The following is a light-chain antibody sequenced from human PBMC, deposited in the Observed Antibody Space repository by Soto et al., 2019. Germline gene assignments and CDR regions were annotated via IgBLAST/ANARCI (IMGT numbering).Light chain of an antibody. V-gene: IGLV1-36*01. CDR3: AARDDRLNGRV. CDR1: SSNIGDNA. Sequence: QSVLIQPPSVSGAPGQTVTISCSGSSSNIGDNAFTWYQQVPGKTPRLLIYYDDLLPSGVSDRFSGSKSGTSASLAISGLQPEDEADYYCAARDDRLNGRVFGGGTKVTVL. CDR2: YDD. J-gene: IGLJ2*01.